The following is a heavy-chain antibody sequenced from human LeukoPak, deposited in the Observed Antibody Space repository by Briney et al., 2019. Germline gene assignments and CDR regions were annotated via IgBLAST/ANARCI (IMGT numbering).Heavy chain of an antibody. CDR1: GFTFSSYG. CDR2: ISGSGGST. D-gene: IGHD3-10*01. CDR3: ARDYYGSGSYYPRGFDI. J-gene: IGHJ3*02. Sequence: PGGSLRLSCAASGFTFSSYGMSWVRQAPGKGLEWVSAISGSGGSTYYADSVKGRFTISRDNSKNTLYLQMNSLRAEDTAVYYCARDYYGSGSYYPRGFDIWGQGTMVTVSS. V-gene: IGHV3-23*01.